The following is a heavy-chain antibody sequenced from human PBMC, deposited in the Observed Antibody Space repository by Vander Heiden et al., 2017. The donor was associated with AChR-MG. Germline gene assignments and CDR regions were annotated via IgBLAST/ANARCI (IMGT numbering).Heavy chain of an antibody. CDR2: IRYDGSNK. D-gene: IGHD5-12*01. Sequence: QVQLVESGGGVVQPGGSLRLSCAASGFTFSSYGMHWVRQAPGKGLEWVAFIRYDGSNKYYADSVKGRFTISRDNSKNTLYLQMNSLRAEDTAVYYCAKDLGVVATIVESYWGQGTLVTVSS. CDR1: GFTFSSYG. J-gene: IGHJ4*02. CDR3: AKDLGVVATIVESY. V-gene: IGHV3-30*02.